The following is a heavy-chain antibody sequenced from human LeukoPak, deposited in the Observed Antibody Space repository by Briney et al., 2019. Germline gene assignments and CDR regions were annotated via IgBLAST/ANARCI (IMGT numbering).Heavy chain of an antibody. J-gene: IGHJ5*02. CDR1: GGSISSGGYY. Sequence: PSQTLSLTCTVSGGSISSGGYYCSWLRQHPGKGLEWIGYIYYSGSTYYNPPLKSRVTISVDTSKNQFSLKLSSVTAADTAVYYCARGSDNYDNSGYLKPWGQGTLVTVSS. CDR2: IYYSGST. CDR3: ARGSDNYDNSGYLKP. D-gene: IGHD3-22*01. V-gene: IGHV4-31*03.